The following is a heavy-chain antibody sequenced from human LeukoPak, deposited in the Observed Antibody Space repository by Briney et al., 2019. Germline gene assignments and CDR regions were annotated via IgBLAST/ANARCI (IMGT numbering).Heavy chain of an antibody. D-gene: IGHD4-17*01. Sequence: GGSLRLSCAASGFTFSSYWMSWVRQAPGKGPEWVANIKKDGSEKYYVDSVKGRFTISRDNAKKSLYMQMNRLRADDTAVYYCVRETGPVDYWGQGTLVTVSS. CDR3: VRETGPVDY. CDR2: IKKDGSEK. V-gene: IGHV3-7*01. CDR1: GFTFSSYW. J-gene: IGHJ4*02.